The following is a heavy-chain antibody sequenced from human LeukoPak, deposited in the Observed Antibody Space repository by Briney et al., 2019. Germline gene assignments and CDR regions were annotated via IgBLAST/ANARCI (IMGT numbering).Heavy chain of an antibody. CDR1: GYTFTGYY. CDR3: ARDRSYDFWSGYYTGYAFDI. D-gene: IGHD3-3*01. V-gene: IGHV1-2*02. CDR2: INPNSGGT. J-gene: IGHJ3*02. Sequence: ASVKVSCKASGYTFTGYYMHWVRQAPGQGLEWMGWINPNSGGTNYAQKFQGRVTMTRDTSISTAYMELSRLRSDDTAVYYCARDRSYDFWSGYYTGYAFDIWGQGTMVTVSS.